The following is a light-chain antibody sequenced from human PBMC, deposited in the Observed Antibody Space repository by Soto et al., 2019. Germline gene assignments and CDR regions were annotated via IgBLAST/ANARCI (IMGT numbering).Light chain of an antibody. CDR2: DAS. Sequence: EVVLTQSPATLSLSPGGRATLSGRASQSVSSYFAWYQQKPGQAPRLLIYDASNRATGIPARFSGSGSGTDFTLTISSLEAEDFAVYYCQQRSIWPLTFGQGTRLEIK. V-gene: IGKV3-11*01. J-gene: IGKJ5*01. CDR3: QQRSIWPLT. CDR1: QSVSSY.